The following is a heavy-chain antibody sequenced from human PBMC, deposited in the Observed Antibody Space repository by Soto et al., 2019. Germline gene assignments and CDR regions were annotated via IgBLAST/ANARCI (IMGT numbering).Heavy chain of an antibody. Sequence: SLRLSCTVSGFTFENYAINWVRQAPGKGLEWVGLIRNQTYNGAPEYAASIKGRFTISRDDSKNIAYLQMNSLKTEDSAVYFCTRAESPNVAYFFDYWGQGTLVTVSS. J-gene: IGHJ4*02. CDR2: IRNQTYNGAP. CDR1: GFTFENYA. V-gene: IGHV3-49*04. D-gene: IGHD3-10*01. CDR3: TRAESPNVAYFFDY.